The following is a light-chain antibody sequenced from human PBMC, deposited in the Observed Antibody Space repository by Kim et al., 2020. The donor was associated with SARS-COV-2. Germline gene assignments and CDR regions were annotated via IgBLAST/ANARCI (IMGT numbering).Light chain of an antibody. CDR1: QVISNY. CDR3: QKYNSAPRT. Sequence: APVGDRVPITCRASQVISNYLAWYQQQPGKVPKLLIYAASALQSGVPSRFSGSGSGTYFTLTISSLQPEDVATYYCQKYNSAPRTFGQGTKVDIK. CDR2: AAS. V-gene: IGKV1-27*01. J-gene: IGKJ1*01.